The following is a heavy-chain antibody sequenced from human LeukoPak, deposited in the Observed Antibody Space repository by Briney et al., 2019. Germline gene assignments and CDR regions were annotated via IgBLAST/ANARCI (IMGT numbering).Heavy chain of an antibody. Sequence: GGSLRLSCAASGFTFSSYGTHWVRQAPGEGLEWVAVISYDGSNKYYVDSVKGRFTISRDNSKNTLYLQMNSLRAEDTAVYYCAKPSGEYSSSWFPEYFQHWGQGTLVTVSS. V-gene: IGHV3-30*18. D-gene: IGHD6-13*01. CDR2: ISYDGSNK. CDR3: AKPSGEYSSSWFPEYFQH. CDR1: GFTFSSYG. J-gene: IGHJ1*01.